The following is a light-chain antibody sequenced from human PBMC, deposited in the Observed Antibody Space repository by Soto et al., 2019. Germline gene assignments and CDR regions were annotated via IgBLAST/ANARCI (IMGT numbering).Light chain of an antibody. CDR1: QGISSY. V-gene: IGKV1-8*01. Sequence: AIRMTQSPSSFSASTGDRVTMACLASQGISSYLAWYQQKPGKAPKLLIYAASTLQSGVPSRFSGSGSGTEFTLTISSLQPDDFATYYCQQYNSYSKTFGQGTKVDIK. CDR2: AAS. J-gene: IGKJ1*01. CDR3: QQYNSYSKT.